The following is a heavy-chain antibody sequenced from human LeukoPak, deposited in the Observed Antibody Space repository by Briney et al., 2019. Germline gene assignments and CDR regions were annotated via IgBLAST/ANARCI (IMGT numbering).Heavy chain of an antibody. CDR1: GGSISSGDYY. D-gene: IGHD5-18*01. CDR2: IYYSGST. CDR3: ARDWVTPPYNWFNP. Sequence: ASETLSLTCTVSGGSISSGDYYWSWIRQPPGKGLEWIGYIYYSGSTYYNPSLKSRVTVSADTSKNQISLNLTSVTAADTAVYYCARDWVTPPYNWFNPWGQGTLVTVSS. V-gene: IGHV4-30-4*08. J-gene: IGHJ5*02.